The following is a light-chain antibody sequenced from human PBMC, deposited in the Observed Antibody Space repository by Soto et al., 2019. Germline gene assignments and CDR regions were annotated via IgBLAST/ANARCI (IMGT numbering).Light chain of an antibody. CDR1: SSDVGSYNL. J-gene: IGLJ2*01. Sequence: QSTLTQPASVSGSPGQSITISCTGTSSDVGSYNLVSWHQQHPGKAPKLMIYEVSKRPSGVSNRFSGSKSGNTVSLTISGLQAEDEADYYCCSYADSSPVIFGGGTKLTVL. CDR3: CSYADSSPVI. CDR2: EVS. V-gene: IGLV2-23*02.